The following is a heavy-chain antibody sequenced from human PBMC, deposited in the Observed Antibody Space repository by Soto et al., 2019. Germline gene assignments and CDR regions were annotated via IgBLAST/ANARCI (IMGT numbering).Heavy chain of an antibody. D-gene: IGHD1-7*01. CDR2: INHSGST. CDR3: ARMDWNYVSVWFDP. J-gene: IGHJ5*02. V-gene: IGHV4-34*01. CDR1: GGSFSGYY. Sequence: SETLSLTCAVYGGSFSGYYWSWLRQPPGKGLEWIGEINHSGSTNYNPSLKSRVTISVDTSKNQFSLKLSSVTAADTAVYYCARMDWNYVSVWFDPWGQGTLVTVSS.